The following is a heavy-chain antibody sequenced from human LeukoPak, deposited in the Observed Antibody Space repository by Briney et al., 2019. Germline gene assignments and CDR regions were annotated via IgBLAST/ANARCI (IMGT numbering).Heavy chain of an antibody. CDR1: GFTFSSYW. D-gene: IGHD2/OR15-2a*01. Sequence: GGSLRLSCAASGFTFSSYWMSWVRQAPGKGLEWVANIKQDGSEKYYVDSVKGRFTISRDNAKNSLYLQMNSLRAEDTAVYHCARNSPPFYYYGMDVWGQGTTVTVSS. CDR2: IKQDGSEK. J-gene: IGHJ6*02. CDR3: ARNSPPFYYYGMDV. V-gene: IGHV3-7*01.